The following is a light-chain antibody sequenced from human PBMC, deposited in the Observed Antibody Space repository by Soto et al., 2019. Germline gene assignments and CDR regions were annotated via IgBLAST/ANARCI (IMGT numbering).Light chain of an antibody. CDR3: SSYTTSSTLSVV. CDR2: GVT. CDR1: SSDVGGYNY. Sequence: QSVLTQPASVSGSPGQSITISCTGTSSDVGGYNYVSWYQQHPGKAPKLMIYGVTYRPSGVSNRFSGSKSGNTASLTISGLQAEDEADCYCSSYTTSSTLSVVFGGGTKLTVL. V-gene: IGLV2-14*01. J-gene: IGLJ2*01.